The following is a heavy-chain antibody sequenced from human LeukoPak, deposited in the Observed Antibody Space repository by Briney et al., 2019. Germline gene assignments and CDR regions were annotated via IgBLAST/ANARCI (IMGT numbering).Heavy chain of an antibody. J-gene: IGHJ3*02. CDR3: ARVVRGVIIIIDAFDI. D-gene: IGHD3-10*01. Sequence: SETLSLTCAVSGGSISSNNWWSWVRQPPGKGLEWIGEIYHSGSTNYNPSLKSRVTISVHKSKNQFSLKLSSVTAADTAVYYCARVVRGVIIIIDAFDIWGQGTMVTVSS. CDR1: GGSISSNNW. V-gene: IGHV4-4*02. CDR2: IYHSGST.